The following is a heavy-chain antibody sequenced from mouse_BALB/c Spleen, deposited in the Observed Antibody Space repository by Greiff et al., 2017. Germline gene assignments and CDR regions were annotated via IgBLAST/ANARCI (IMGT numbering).Heavy chain of an antibody. CDR2: IRNKANGYTT. V-gene: IGHV7-3*02. J-gene: IGHJ3*01. D-gene: IGHD2-4*01. Sequence: EVNVVESGGGLVQPGGSLRLSCATSGFTFTDYYMSWVRQPPGKALEWLGFIRNKANGYTTEYSASVKGRFTISRDNSQSILYLQMNTLRAEDSATYYCARDTDYDWFAYWGQGTLVTVSA. CDR1: GFTFTDYY. CDR3: ARDTDYDWFAY.